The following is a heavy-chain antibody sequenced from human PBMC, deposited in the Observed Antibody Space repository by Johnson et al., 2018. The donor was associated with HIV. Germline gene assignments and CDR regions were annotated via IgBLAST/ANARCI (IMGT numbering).Heavy chain of an antibody. D-gene: IGHD3-10*01. Sequence: VQLVESGGGLVKPGGSLRLSCAASGFTFTNAWMHWVRQAPGKGLEWVGRLKSRTDGETADYADSVKGRCTISRDNSKNTLFLQMNSLRPEDTAVYHCARDPIAFRNYYGSGSAFDIWGQGTMVTVSS. J-gene: IGHJ3*02. CDR3: ARDPIAFRNYYGSGSAFDI. CDR1: GFTFTNAW. V-gene: IGHV3-15*01. CDR2: LKSRTDGETA.